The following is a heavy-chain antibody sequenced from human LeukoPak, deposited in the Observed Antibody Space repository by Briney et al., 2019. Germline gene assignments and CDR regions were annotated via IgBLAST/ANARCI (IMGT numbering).Heavy chain of an antibody. J-gene: IGHJ4*02. V-gene: IGHV1-18*01. Sequence: ASVKVSCTASGGTFSSYAISWVRQAPGQGLEWMGWISAYNGNTNYAQKLQGRVTMTTDTSTSTAYMELRSLRSDDTAVYYCARGITIFGVVVDYWGQGTLVTVSS. CDR1: GGTFSSYA. CDR2: ISAYNGNT. D-gene: IGHD3-3*01. CDR3: ARGITIFGVVVDY.